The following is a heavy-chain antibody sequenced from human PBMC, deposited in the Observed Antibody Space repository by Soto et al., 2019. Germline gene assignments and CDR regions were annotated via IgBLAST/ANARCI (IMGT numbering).Heavy chain of an antibody. Sequence: GGSLRLSCAASGFTFSSYGMHWVRQAPGKGLEWVAVISYDGSNKYYADSVKGRFTISRDNSKNTLYLQMNSLRAEDTAVYYCAKERLPSSIAAPDYWGQGTLVTVSS. CDR3: AKERLPSSIAAPDY. D-gene: IGHD6-6*01. CDR1: GFTFSSYG. V-gene: IGHV3-30*18. J-gene: IGHJ4*02. CDR2: ISYDGSNK.